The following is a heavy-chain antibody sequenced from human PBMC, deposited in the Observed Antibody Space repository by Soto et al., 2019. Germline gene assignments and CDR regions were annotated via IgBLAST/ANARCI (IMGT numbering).Heavy chain of an antibody. CDR3: AKLTFGGVIPYWGLDY. D-gene: IGHD3-16*02. V-gene: IGHV3-23*01. J-gene: IGHJ4*02. CDR1: GFTFSSYA. CDR2: ISGSGGST. Sequence: EVQLLESGGGLVQPGGSLRLSCAASGFTFSSYAMSWVRQAPGKGLEWVSAISGSGGSTYYADSMKGRFTISRDNSKNTLYLQMNSLRAEDTAVYYCAKLTFGGVIPYWGLDYWGQGTLVTVSS.